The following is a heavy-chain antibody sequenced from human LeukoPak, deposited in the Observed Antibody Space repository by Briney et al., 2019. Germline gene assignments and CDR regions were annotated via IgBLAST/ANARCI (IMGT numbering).Heavy chain of an antibody. CDR1: GYTFTSYG. Sequence: ASVKVSCKASGYTFTSYGISWVRQAPGQGLEWMGWISAYNGNTNYAQKLQGRVTMTTDTSTSTAYMELRSLRSDDTAVYYCARGRYYYDSSGYWSAFDIWGQGTMVTVSS. D-gene: IGHD3-22*01. J-gene: IGHJ3*02. CDR2: ISAYNGNT. V-gene: IGHV1-18*01. CDR3: ARGRYYYDSSGYWSAFDI.